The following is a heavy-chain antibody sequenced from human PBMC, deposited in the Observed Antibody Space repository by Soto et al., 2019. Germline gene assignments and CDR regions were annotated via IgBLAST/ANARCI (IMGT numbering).Heavy chain of an antibody. CDR3: ARCGYSSGWPDY. Sequence: QVQLQQWGAGLLKPSETLSLTCAVYGGSFSGYYWSWIRQPPGKGLEWIGEINHSGSTNYNPSLKSRVTISVDPSKNQFSLKLSSVTAADTAVYYCARCGYSSGWPDYWGQGTLVTVSS. CDR1: GGSFSGYY. CDR2: INHSGST. D-gene: IGHD6-19*01. V-gene: IGHV4-34*01. J-gene: IGHJ4*02.